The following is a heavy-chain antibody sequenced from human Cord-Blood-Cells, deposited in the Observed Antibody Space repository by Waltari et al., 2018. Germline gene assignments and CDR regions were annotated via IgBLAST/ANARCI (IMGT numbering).Heavy chain of an antibody. Sequence: QVQLQESGPGLVKPSETLSLTCTVSGGSISSYYRTWIRQPPGKGLEWIGYIYYSGSTNYNPSLKSRVTISVDTSKNQFSLKLSSVTAADTAVYYCARLMDTAMVGYFDLWGRGTLVTVSS. CDR3: ARLMDTAMVGYFDL. CDR1: GGSISSYY. D-gene: IGHD5-18*01. V-gene: IGHV4-59*08. CDR2: IYYSGST. J-gene: IGHJ2*01.